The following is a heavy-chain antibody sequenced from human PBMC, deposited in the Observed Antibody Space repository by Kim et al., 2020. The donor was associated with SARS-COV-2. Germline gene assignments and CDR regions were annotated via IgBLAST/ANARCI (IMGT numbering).Heavy chain of an antibody. CDR3: ARAGHIVVVTAILSFDY. CDR1: GYTFTSYY. D-gene: IGHD2-21*02. V-gene: IGHV1-46*01. Sequence: ASVKVSCKASGYTFTSYYMHWVRQAPGQGLEWMGIINPSGGSTSYAQKFQGRVTMTRDTSTSTVYMELSSLRSEDTAVYYCARAGHIVVVTAILSFDYWGQGTLVTVSS. CDR2: INPSGGST. J-gene: IGHJ4*02.